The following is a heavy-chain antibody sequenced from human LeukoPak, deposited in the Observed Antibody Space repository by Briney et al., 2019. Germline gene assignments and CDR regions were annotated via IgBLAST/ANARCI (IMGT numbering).Heavy chain of an antibody. V-gene: IGHV4-59*08. J-gene: IGHJ5*02. Sequence: SETLSLTCTVSGGSISSYYWSWIRQPPGKGLEWIGYIYYSGSTNYSPSLKSRVTISVDTPKNQFSLKLSSVTAADTAVYYCARLSRDGYNFHWFDPWGQGTLVTVSS. D-gene: IGHD5-24*01. CDR2: IYYSGST. CDR3: ARLSRDGYNFHWFDP. CDR1: GGSISSYY.